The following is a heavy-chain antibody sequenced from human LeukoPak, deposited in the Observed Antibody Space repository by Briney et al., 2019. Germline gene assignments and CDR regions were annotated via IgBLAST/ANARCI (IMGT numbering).Heavy chain of an antibody. D-gene: IGHD1-1*01. Sequence: GGSLRLSCAASGVNFRNYWMPWGGQAPGKGLGWVSGINSDGSSTSYADSVKGRFPISRDNAENTLYLQINGLRAEDTAVYYCATDEAATGRLDYWGQGTLVTDSS. CDR2: INSDGSST. CDR3: ATDEAATGRLDY. CDR1: GVNFRNYW. J-gene: IGHJ4*02. V-gene: IGHV3-74*01.